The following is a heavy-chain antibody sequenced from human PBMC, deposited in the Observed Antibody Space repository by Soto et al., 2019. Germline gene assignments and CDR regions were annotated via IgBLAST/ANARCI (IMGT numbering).Heavy chain of an antibody. J-gene: IGHJ4*02. D-gene: IGHD2-15*01. CDR3: ARGTVVTHFDY. CDR1: GYPLTSYA. Sequence: QVQLVQSGAEEKKPGASVKVPGKALGYPLTSYAMHWVRKPPGQRLEWMGWINAGNGNTKYSQKFQGRVTITRDTSASTAYMELSSLRSEDTAVYYCARGTVVTHFDYWGQGTLVTVSS. CDR2: INAGNGNT. V-gene: IGHV1-3*05.